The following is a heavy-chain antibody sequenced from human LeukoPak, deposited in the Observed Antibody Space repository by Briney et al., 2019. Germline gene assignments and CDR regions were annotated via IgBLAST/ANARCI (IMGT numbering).Heavy chain of an antibody. CDR1: GFTFSSYS. J-gene: IGHJ4*02. D-gene: IGHD3-22*01. V-gene: IGHV3-30*18. Sequence: GGSLRLSCAASGFTFSSYSMNWVRQAPGKGLEWVAVISYDGSNKYYADSVKGRFTISRDNSKNTLYLQMNSLRAEDTAVYYCAKDLTITMIVVVITALDYWGQGTLVTVSS. CDR2: ISYDGSNK. CDR3: AKDLTITMIVVVITALDY.